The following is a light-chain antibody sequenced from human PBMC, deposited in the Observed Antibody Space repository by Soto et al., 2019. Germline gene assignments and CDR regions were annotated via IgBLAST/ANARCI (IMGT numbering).Light chain of an antibody. J-gene: IGKJ5*01. CDR2: AAS. CDR1: QSINSH. Sequence: DIQMSQSPSSLSASVGDRVTITCRASQSINSHLNWYQQQPGKAPKLLIFAASSLQSGVSSRFSGSGSVTDFTLTISSLQPEDSATYFCQQSLKIPLTFGQGTRLEIK. V-gene: IGKV1-39*01. CDR3: QQSLKIPLT.